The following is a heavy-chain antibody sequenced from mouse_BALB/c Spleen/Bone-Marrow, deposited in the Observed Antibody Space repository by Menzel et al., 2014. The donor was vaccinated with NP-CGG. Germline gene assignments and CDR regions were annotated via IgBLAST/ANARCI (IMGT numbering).Heavy chain of an antibody. CDR3: TKNGPDSSGYPAWFAY. V-gene: IGHV1S16*01. CDR2: INPSNGGT. CDR1: GYTFTIYY. D-gene: IGHD3-2*01. J-gene: IGHJ3*01. Sequence: GAELVKPGASVKLSCKASGYTFTIYYMFWVKQRPGQGLEGIGEINPSNGGTNFNEKFKSKATLTVAKSSSTAYMQLSSLTSEDSAVYYCTKNGPDSSGYPAWFAYWGQGTLVTVSA.